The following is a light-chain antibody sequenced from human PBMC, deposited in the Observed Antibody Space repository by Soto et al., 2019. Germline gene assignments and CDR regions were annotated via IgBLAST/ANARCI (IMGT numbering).Light chain of an antibody. V-gene: IGKV1-39*01. CDR3: QQSYDAQFT. CDR2: GVS. Sequence: DIQLTQSPSSLSASVGDEVTITCRASQGISHYLTWYQQKPGRAPTLLIYGVSTLQSGVPSRFSGGGSGTDFTLVISNLQREDFATYYCQQSYDAQFTFGGGTKVDIK. J-gene: IGKJ4*01. CDR1: QGISHY.